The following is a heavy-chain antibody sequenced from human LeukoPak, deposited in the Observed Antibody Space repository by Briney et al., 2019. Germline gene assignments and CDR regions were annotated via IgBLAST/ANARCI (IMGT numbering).Heavy chain of an antibody. V-gene: IGHV2-70*11. CDR3: ARTYYYGSGSYYQGPYYFDY. CDR1: GFSLSTSGMC. J-gene: IGHJ4*02. D-gene: IGHD3-10*01. CDR2: IDWDDDK. Sequence: SGPTLVNPTRTLTLTCSFSGFSLSTSGMCVSWIRQPPGKALEWLARIDWDDDKYYSTSLKTRLTISKDTSKNQVVLAMTNMDPVDTATYYCARTYYYGSGSYYQGPYYFDYWGQGTLVTVSS.